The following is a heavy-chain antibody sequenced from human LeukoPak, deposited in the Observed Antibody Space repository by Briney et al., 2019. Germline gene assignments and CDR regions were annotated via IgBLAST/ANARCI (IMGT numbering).Heavy chain of an antibody. CDR2: IKQDGSDK. J-gene: IGHJ4*02. V-gene: IGHV3-7*01. CDR3: ARDYSSDY. Sequence: GGSLRLSCAASGFTFSSYWMSWVRQAPGKGLEWVARIKQDGSDKYYVDSVKGRFTISRDNARNSLYLQIDNLRVEDTAVYYCARDYSSDYWGQGTLVTVSS. D-gene: IGHD4-11*01. CDR1: GFTFSSYW.